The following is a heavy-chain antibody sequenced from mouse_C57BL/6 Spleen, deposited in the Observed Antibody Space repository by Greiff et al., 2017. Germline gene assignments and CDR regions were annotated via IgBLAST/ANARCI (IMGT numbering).Heavy chain of an antibody. J-gene: IGHJ1*03. CDR2: IWSGGST. CDR3: ASSTIVTTGGYFDV. CDR1: GFSLTSYG. V-gene: IGHV2-2*01. Sequence: VQLQQSGPGLVQPSQSLSITCTVSGFSLTSYGVHWVRQSPGKGLEWLGVIWSGGSTDYNAAFISRLSISKDNSKSQVFFKMNSLQADDTAIYYCASSTIVTTGGYFDVWGTGTTVTVSS. D-gene: IGHD2-5*01.